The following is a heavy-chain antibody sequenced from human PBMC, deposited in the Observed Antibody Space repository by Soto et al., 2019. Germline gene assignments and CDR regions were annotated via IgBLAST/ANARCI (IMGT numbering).Heavy chain of an antibody. Sequence: GASVKVSCKASGGTFSSYAISWVRQAPGQGLEWMGGIIPIFGTANYAQKFQGRVTITADESTSTAYMELGSLRSEDTAVYYCARGGIAVAGTYPAYFDYWGQGTLVTVSS. CDR3: ARGGIAVAGTYPAYFDY. CDR1: GGTFSSYA. J-gene: IGHJ4*02. V-gene: IGHV1-69*13. D-gene: IGHD6-19*01. CDR2: IIPIFGTA.